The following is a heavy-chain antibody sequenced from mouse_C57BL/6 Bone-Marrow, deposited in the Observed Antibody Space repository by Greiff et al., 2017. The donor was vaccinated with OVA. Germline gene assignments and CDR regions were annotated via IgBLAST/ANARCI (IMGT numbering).Heavy chain of an antibody. D-gene: IGHD1-1*01. V-gene: IGHV1-64*01. CDR3: ARGDSYYYGSSRDYFEY. CDR2: IHPNSGST. CDR1: GYTFTSYW. Sequence: QVQLQQPGAELVKPGASVKLSCKASGYTFTSYWMHWVKQRPGQGLEWIGMIHPNSGSTNYNEKFKSKATLPVDKSSSTAYMQLSSLTSEDSAVYYCARGDSYYYGSSRDYFEYWGQGTTLTVSS. J-gene: IGHJ2*01.